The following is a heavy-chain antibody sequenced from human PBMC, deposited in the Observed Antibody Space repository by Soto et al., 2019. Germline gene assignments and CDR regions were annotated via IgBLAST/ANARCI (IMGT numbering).Heavy chain of an antibody. V-gene: IGHV3-30*18. CDR1: GFTLSSHG. CDR3: AKEFRHDNWFFEH. D-gene: IGHD3-22*01. Sequence: QVQLVESGGGVVQPGGSLRLSCAVSGFTLSSHGMQWVRQAPGKGLEWVAVIAFDGSISHYTDSVKGRFTVSRDNSKNTLYLQMNSLRAEDTAVYYCAKEFRHDNWFFEHWGQGTLVTVSS. CDR2: IAFDGSIS. J-gene: IGHJ4*02.